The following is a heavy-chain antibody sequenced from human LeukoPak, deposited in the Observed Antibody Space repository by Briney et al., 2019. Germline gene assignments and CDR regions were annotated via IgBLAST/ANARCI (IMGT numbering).Heavy chain of an antibody. CDR3: TRGAEDIVVVHWFDP. CDR2: IRSKAYGGTT. J-gene: IGHJ5*02. CDR1: GFTFGDYA. Sequence: PGGSLRLSCTASGFTFGDYAMSWFRQAPGKGLEWVGFIRSKAYGGTTEYAASVEGRFTISRDDSKSIAYLQMNSLKTEDTAVYYCTRGAEDIVVVHWFDPWGQGTLVTVSS. D-gene: IGHD2-2*01. V-gene: IGHV3-49*03.